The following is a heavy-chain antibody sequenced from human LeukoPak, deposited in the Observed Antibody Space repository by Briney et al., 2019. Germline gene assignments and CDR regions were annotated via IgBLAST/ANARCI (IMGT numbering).Heavy chain of an antibody. J-gene: IGHJ4*02. Sequence: GGSLRLSCAASGFTFSSYAMHWVRQAPGKGLEWVSGISWNSGSIGYADPVKGRFTISRDNAKNSLYLQMNSLRAEDTALYYCAKDIAPRGIGYFDYWGQGTLVTVSS. D-gene: IGHD3-16*01. CDR3: AKDIAPRGIGYFDY. CDR1: GFTFSSYA. CDR2: ISWNSGSI. V-gene: IGHV3-9*01.